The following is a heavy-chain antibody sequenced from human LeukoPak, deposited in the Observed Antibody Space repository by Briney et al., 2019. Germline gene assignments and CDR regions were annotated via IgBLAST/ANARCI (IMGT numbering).Heavy chain of an antibody. CDR3: ARPSRGYSYEFDY. V-gene: IGHV4-39*01. J-gene: IGHJ4*02. D-gene: IGHD5-18*01. Sequence: SGTLSLTCTVSGGSISSSSYYWGWIRQPPGKGLEWIGSIYYSGSTYYNPSLKSRVTISVDTSKNQFSLKLSSVTAADTAVYYCARPSRGYSYEFDYWGQGTLVTVSS. CDR1: GGSISSSSYY. CDR2: IYYSGST.